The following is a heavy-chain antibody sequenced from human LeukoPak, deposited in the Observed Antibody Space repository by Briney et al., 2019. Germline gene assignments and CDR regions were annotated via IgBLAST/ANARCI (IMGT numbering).Heavy chain of an antibody. CDR2: INPINGGI. CDR1: GYTFSAYY. V-gene: IGHV1-2*02. CDR3: ARGPSDASFDY. J-gene: IGHJ4*02. D-gene: IGHD1-26*01. Sequence: ASGKVSCKTSGYTFSAYYIHWMRQAPGQGFEWMGWINPINGGIRVAQKFQGRVTMTRDTSMNTVYVELSGLLTDDTAVYFRARGPSDASFDYWGQGTLVTVSS.